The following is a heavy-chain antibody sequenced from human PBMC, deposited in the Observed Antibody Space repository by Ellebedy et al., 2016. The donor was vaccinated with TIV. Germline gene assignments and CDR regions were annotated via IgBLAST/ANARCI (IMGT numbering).Heavy chain of an antibody. CDR2: IFFSGNT. CDR3: AGIPAGWRGSALNWFDP. V-gene: IGHV4-59*11. CDR1: GGSISGHY. J-gene: IGHJ5*02. D-gene: IGHD6-19*01. Sequence: SETLSLTCSVSGGSISGHYWTWIRQPPGKGLEWIGTIFFSGNTFHNPSLSLKSRVTVSVDTSNNQFSLKLSSVTAADTAVYYCAGIPAGWRGSALNWFDPWGQGTLVTVSS.